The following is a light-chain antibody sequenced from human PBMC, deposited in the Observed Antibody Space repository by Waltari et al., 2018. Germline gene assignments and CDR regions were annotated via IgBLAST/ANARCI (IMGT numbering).Light chain of an antibody. CDR3: QQYNDWPLT. V-gene: IGKV3-15*01. Sequence: IVMTQSPATLSVSPGERAPLSCRASQSISTMLAWYQQKPGQAPRLLIHGASTRATGIPATFSGSGSGTDFTLTISSLQSEDFAVYYCQQYNDWPLTFGGGTKVEIK. CDR2: GAS. J-gene: IGKJ4*01. CDR1: QSISTM.